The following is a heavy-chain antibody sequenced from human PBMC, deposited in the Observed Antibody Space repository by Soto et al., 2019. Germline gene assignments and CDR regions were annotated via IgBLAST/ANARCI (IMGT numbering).Heavy chain of an antibody. CDR1: GFNFSDYA. CDR2: VGITGKSG. J-gene: IGHJ3*02. Sequence: EVDLVESGGGLVQPGGSLRLSCVASGFNFSDYAMNWVRQARGKGLVWVSWVGITGKSGADADSVRGSFTMPRDNARNSVHLQMSSLRDEETAVSYCARDHYYAFDIWGEGTMVTVS. D-gene: IGHD1-26*01. CDR3: ARDHYYAFDI. V-gene: IGHV3-48*02.